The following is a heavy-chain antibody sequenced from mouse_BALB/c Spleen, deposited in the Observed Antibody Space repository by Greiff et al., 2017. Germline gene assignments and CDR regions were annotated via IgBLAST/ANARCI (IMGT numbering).Heavy chain of an antibody. V-gene: IGHV5-9*03. CDR2: ISSGGGNT. D-gene: IGHD2-1*01. CDR1: GFTFSSYT. CDR3: ARWGGNSYFDY. J-gene: IGHJ4*01. Sequence: EVNVVESGGGLVKPGGSLKLSCAASGFTFSSYTMSWVRQTPEKRLEWVATISSGGGNTYYPDSVKGRFTISRDNAKNNLYLQMSSLRSEDTALYYCARWGGNSYFDYWGQGTSVTVSS.